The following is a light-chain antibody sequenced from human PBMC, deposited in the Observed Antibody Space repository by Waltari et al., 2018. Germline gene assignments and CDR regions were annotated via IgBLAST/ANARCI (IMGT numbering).Light chain of an antibody. V-gene: IGKV3-20*01. CDR3: QQYGTSPVGFI. Sequence: EIVFTQSPGPLSFSPGERAALSCRASHTVSSSSLAWYQQKPGQAPRLLIYGASSRATGIPDRFSGSGSGTDFTLTISRLEPEDFAVYYCQQYGTSPVGFIFGPGTKVDIK. CDR1: HTVSSSS. CDR2: GAS. J-gene: IGKJ3*01.